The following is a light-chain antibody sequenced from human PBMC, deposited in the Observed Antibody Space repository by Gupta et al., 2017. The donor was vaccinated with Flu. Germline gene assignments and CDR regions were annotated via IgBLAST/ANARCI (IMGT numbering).Light chain of an antibody. CDR1: QSVLYSSNNKNY. J-gene: IGKJ3*01. Sequence: DIVMTQSPDSLAVSLGERATINCKSSQSVLYSSNNKNYLAWYQQKPGQPPKLLIYWASTRESGVPERFSGSGSGTDFTLTISSPQAEDVAVYYCQQYYSTPTFGPGTKVDIK. CDR2: WAS. V-gene: IGKV4-1*01. CDR3: QQYYSTPT.